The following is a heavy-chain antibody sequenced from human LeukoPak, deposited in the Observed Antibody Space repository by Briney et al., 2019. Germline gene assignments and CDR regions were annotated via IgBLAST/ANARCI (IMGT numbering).Heavy chain of an antibody. J-gene: IGHJ5*02. CDR1: GGSISSSSYY. CDR3: ASHSGYSYGLNWFDP. D-gene: IGHD5-18*01. CDR2: IYYSGST. Sequence: KPSETLSLTCTVSGGSISSSSYYWSWIRQPPGKGLEWIGSIYYSGSTYYNPSLKSRVTISVDTSKNQFSLKLSSVTAADTAVYYCASHSGYSYGLNWFDPWGQGTLVTVSS. V-gene: IGHV4-39*01.